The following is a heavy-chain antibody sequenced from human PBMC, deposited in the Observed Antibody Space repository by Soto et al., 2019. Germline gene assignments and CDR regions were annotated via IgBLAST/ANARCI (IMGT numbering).Heavy chain of an antibody. CDR1: GFTFSSYA. CDR2: ISGSGGST. CDR3: AKASRYYSGGSCSMGAYYYGMDV. V-gene: IGHV3-23*01. D-gene: IGHD2-15*01. Sequence: GGSLRLSCAASGFTFSSYAMSWVRQAPGKGLEWVSAISGSGGSTYYADSVKGRFTISRDNSKNTLYLQMNSLRAEDTAVYYGAKASRYYSGGSCSMGAYYYGMDVWGQGTTVTVSS. J-gene: IGHJ6*02.